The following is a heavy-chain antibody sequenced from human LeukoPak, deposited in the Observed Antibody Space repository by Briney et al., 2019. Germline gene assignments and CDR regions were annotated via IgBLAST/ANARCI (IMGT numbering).Heavy chain of an antibody. CDR3: TTPSGAVTNLSPSFGA. CDR1: GFTFSSAW. V-gene: IGHV3-15*01. D-gene: IGHD3-10*01. Sequence: GGSLRLSCAASGFTFSSAWMTWVRQAPGKGLEWVGRIKSKTDGEKTDYATPVKGRFTISRDDSKNTLFLQMNSLKTEDTGVYYCTTPSGAVTNLSPSFGAWGQGTLVTVSS. CDR2: IKSKTDGEKT. J-gene: IGHJ5*02.